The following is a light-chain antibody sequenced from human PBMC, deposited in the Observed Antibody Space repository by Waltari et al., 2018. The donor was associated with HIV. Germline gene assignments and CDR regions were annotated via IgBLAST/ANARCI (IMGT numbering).Light chain of an antibody. Sequence: IPMTQSPSTLSASVGDRVTITCRAGQSIRRWLAWYQQKPGTAPKLLIYKASTLESGVPSRFSGSGSGTEFTLTLSSLQPDDFATYYCQQYDSYWWTFGRGTKVEIK. CDR2: KAS. CDR1: QSIRRW. V-gene: IGKV1-5*03. J-gene: IGKJ1*01. CDR3: QQYDSYWWT.